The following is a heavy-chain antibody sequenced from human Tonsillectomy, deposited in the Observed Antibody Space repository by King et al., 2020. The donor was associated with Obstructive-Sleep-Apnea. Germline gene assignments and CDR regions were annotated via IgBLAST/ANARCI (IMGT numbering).Heavy chain of an antibody. J-gene: IGHJ4*02. CDR3: ARGSSRSFDI. V-gene: IGHV1-8*01. CDR1: GYTFSSAE. D-gene: IGHD6-13*01. Sequence: HVQLVESGAEVKKPGASVKVSCRASGYTFSSAEIHWVRQAPGQGLEWMGWMNPNSGNTAYVQKFQGRVTMTRNPSINTAYMELSSLRSTDTAVYFCARGSSRSFDIWGQGTLVTVSS. CDR2: MNPNSGNT.